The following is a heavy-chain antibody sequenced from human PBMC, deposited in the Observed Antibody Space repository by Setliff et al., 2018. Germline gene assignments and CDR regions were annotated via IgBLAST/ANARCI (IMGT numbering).Heavy chain of an antibody. D-gene: IGHD2-2*01. J-gene: IGHJ5*02. CDR1: GYTFTSYG. CDR2: ISAYNGNT. Sequence: ASVKVSCKASGYTFTSYGISWVRQAPGQGLEWMGWISAYNGNTNYAQKLQGRVTMTTDTSTSTAYMELRSLRSDDTAVYYCARDRATVVAPPTSTLFDPWGQGTLVTVSS. CDR3: ARDRATVVAPPTSTLFDP. V-gene: IGHV1-18*01.